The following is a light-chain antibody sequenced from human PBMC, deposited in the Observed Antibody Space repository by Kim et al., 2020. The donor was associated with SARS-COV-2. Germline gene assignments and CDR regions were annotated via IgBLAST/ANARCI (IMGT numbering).Light chain of an antibody. CDR3: QQRSQWPLT. Sequence: LSPGQRATLSCRASQSVGTLLAWYQQKPGQPPSLRIYDTVNRATGIPARFSGSGSGTDFTLTISSLEPEDFAVYYCQQRSQWPLTFGGGTKVDIK. V-gene: IGKV3-11*01. J-gene: IGKJ4*01. CDR2: DTV. CDR1: QSVGTL.